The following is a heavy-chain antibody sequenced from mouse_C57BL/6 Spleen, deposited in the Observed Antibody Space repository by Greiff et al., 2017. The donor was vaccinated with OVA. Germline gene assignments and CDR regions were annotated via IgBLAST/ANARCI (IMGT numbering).Heavy chain of an antibody. CDR2: INPNNGGT. Sequence: VQLQQSGPELVKPGASVKISCKASGYTFTDYYMNWVKQSHGKSLEWIGDINPNNGGTSYNQKFKGKATLTVDKSSSTAYMELRSLTSEDSAVYYCARRRNYYGSSYHFDYWGQGTTLTVSS. J-gene: IGHJ2*01. V-gene: IGHV1-26*01. CDR1: GYTFTDYY. D-gene: IGHD1-1*01. CDR3: ARRRNYYGSSYHFDY.